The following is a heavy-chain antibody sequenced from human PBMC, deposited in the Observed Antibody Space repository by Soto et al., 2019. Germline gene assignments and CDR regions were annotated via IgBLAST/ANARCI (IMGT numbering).Heavy chain of an antibody. CDR2: IYPDDSDT. J-gene: IGHJ6*01. D-gene: IGHD4-17*01. Sequence: GESLKISCKGSGYSFTRYWFGWVRQMPGKGLEWMGIIYPDDSDTRYSPSFKGQVTISADRAISTAYLQWNSLKASDTAIYYCGRHVEGTTGHYYGMDVWGQGTTVTVSS. CDR1: GYSFTRYW. CDR3: GRHVEGTTGHYYGMDV. V-gene: IGHV5-51*01.